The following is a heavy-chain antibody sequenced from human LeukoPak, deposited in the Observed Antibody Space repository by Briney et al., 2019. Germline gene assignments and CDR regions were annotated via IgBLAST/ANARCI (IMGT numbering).Heavy chain of an antibody. J-gene: IGHJ4*02. V-gene: IGHV3-33*01. CDR3: ARASRGHFDY. CDR2: ICYDGSNK. Sequence: PGGSLRLSCAASGFTFSSYGMYWVRQAPGKGLEWVAVICYDGSNKYYADSVKGRFTISRDNSKNTLYLQMNSLRAEDTAVYYCARASRGHFDYWGQGTLVTVSS. CDR1: GFTFSSYG.